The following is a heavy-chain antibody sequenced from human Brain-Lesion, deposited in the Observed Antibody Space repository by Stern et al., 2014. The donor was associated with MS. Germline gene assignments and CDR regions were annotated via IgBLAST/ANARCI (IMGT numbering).Heavy chain of an antibody. V-gene: IGHV4-30-2*01. Sequence: VQLVESGPGLVKPSQTLSLTCAVSGGSFSSGYYSWRWIRQPPGKSLEWIGYLVLSGSTYYNPFLQSRLIISDDRSKNPFSLKLSSVTAADTAMYYCARIFGGNFDNWGQGTLVTVSS. CDR2: LVLSGST. CDR3: ARIFGGNFDN. CDR1: GGSFSSGYYS. J-gene: IGHJ4*02. D-gene: IGHD4-23*01.